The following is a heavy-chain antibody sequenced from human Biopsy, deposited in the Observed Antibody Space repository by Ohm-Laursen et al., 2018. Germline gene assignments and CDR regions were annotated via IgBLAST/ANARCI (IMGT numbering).Heavy chain of an antibody. CDR3: ARDSRRTAREGGMDV. J-gene: IGHJ6*02. D-gene: IGHD6-6*01. Sequence: SLRLSCAASGFTFDDYGMHWVRQAPGKGLEWVSLISWDGRTRYYADSVKGRFTVARDNAKNSLYLQLNSLRAEDTAVYYCARDSRRTAREGGMDVWGQGTTVTVSS. CDR1: GFTFDDYG. V-gene: IGHV3-43D*04. CDR2: ISWDGRTR.